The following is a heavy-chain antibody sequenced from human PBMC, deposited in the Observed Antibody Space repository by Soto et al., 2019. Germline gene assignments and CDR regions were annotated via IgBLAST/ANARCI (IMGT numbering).Heavy chain of an antibody. J-gene: IGHJ4*02. CDR3: ARRKYSGTFWSLDY. CDR2: IFYSGIT. CDR1: GDSISSSTYY. Sequence: SETLSLTCTVSGDSISSSTYYWTWIRQLPGKGLEWIGNIFYSGITHYNPSLRSRFILSVDTSKNQFSLNLSSVTAADTAVYYCARRKYSGTFWSLDYWGQGIMVTVSS. D-gene: IGHD1-26*01. V-gene: IGHV4-39*01.